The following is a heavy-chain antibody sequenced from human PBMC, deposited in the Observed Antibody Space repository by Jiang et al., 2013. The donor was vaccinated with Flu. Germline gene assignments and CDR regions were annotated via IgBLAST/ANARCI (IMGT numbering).Heavy chain of an antibody. CDR1: GGTFSSYA. V-gene: IGHV1-69*04. D-gene: IGHD6-13*01. J-gene: IGHJ4*02. CDR2: IIPILGIA. Sequence: SGGTFSSYAISWVRQAPGQGLEWMGRIIPILGIANYAQKFQGRVTITADKSTSTAYMELSSLRSEDTAVYYCATPNPAAAGTFGYWGQGTLVTVSS. CDR3: ATPNPAAAGTFGY.